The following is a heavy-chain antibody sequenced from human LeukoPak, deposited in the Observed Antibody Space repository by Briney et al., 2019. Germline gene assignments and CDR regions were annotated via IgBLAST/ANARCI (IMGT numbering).Heavy chain of an antibody. CDR3: AKTPCGADCYTTFDY. CDR2: ILGSAGST. D-gene: IGHD2-21*02. J-gene: IGHJ4*02. CDR1: GFTFSNYA. V-gene: IGHV3-23*01. Sequence: LPGRSLRLSCAASGFTFSNYAMTCVRQAPGKGLEWVSSILGSAGSTYYADSVKGRFTISRDNSKNTLYLQMNSLGAEDTAVYYCAKTPCGADCYTTFDYWGQGALVTVSS.